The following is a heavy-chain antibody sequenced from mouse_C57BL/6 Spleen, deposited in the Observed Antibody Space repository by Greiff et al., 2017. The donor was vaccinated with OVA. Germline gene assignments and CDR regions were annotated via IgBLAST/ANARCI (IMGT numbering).Heavy chain of an antibody. CDR3: TTFLRYHWYFDV. D-gene: IGHD1-1*01. V-gene: IGHV14-4*01. CDR1: GFNIKDDY. CDR2: IDPENGDT. Sequence: VQLQQSGAELVRPGASVKLSCTASGFNIKDDYMHWVKQRPEQGLEWIGWIDPENGDTAYASKFQGKATITAATSSNTAYLQLSSLTSEDTAVYYCTTFLRYHWYFDVWGTGTTVTVSS. J-gene: IGHJ1*03.